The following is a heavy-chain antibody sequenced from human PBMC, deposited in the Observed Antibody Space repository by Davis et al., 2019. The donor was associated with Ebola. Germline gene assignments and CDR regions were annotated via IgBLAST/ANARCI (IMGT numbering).Heavy chain of an antibody. Sequence: SSVTVSCKASLGTFSSYAIIWVRQAPGQGLEWMGGIIPIFGTANYAQKFQGRVTITADKSTSTAYMELSSLRSEDTAVYYCARVDTAMVHWGQGTLVTVSS. D-gene: IGHD5-18*01. V-gene: IGHV1-69*06. CDR2: IIPIFGTA. CDR3: ARVDTAMVH. J-gene: IGHJ4*02. CDR1: LGTFSSYA.